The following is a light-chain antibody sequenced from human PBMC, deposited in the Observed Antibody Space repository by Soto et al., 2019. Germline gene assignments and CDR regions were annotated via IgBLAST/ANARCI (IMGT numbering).Light chain of an antibody. J-gene: IGLJ2*01. CDR1: SSDIGSYNL. Sequence: QSALTQPASVSGSPGQSITISCTGSSSDIGSYNLVSWYQKEPGKAPKLVIYEAYKRPSGVSARFSGSKSGNTASLTISGLQAGDVGDYYSPSYAGSRTYVVFGGGTNLPAL. V-gene: IGLV2-23*01. CDR3: PSYAGSRTYVV. CDR2: EAY.